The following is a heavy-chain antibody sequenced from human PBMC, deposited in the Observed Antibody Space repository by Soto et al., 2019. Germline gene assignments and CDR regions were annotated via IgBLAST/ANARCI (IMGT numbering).Heavy chain of an antibody. V-gene: IGHV1-8*01. CDR3: ARKADDLYYYYYMDV. Sequence: ASVKVSCKASGYTFTSYDINWVRQATGQGLEWMGWMNPNSGNTGYAQKFQGRVTMTRNTSISTAYMELSSLRSEDTAVYYCARKADDLYYYYYMDVWGKGTTVTVSS. J-gene: IGHJ6*03. CDR2: MNPNSGNT. CDR1: GYTFTSYD.